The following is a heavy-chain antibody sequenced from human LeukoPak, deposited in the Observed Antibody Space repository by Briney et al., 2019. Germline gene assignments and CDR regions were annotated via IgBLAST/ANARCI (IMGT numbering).Heavy chain of an antibody. V-gene: IGHV4-34*01. CDR1: GGSFSGYY. Sequence: SETLSLTCAVYGGSFSGYYWSWIRQPPGKGLEWIGEINHSGSTNYNPSLKSRVTISVDTSKNQFSLKLSSVTAADTAVYYCASSGEVLYYFDYWGQGTLVTVSS. CDR2: INHSGST. J-gene: IGHJ4*02. CDR3: ASSGEVLYYFDY. D-gene: IGHD2-21*01.